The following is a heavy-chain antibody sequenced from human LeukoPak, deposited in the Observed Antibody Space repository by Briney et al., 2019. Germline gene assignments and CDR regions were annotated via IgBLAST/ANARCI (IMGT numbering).Heavy chain of an antibody. CDR3: ARDRGYYESSGYFLDY. CDR1: GGSISSGGYY. Sequence: SETLSLTCTVSGGSISSGGYYWSWIRQHPGKGLEWIGYIYYSGSTYYNPSLKSRVTISVDTSKNQFSLKLSSVTAADTAVYYCARDRGYYESSGYFLDYWGQGTLVTVSS. D-gene: IGHD3-22*01. J-gene: IGHJ4*02. CDR2: IYYSGST. V-gene: IGHV4-31*03.